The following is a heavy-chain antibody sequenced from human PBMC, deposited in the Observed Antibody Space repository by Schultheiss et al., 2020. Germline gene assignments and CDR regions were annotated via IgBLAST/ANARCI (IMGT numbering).Heavy chain of an antibody. V-gene: IGHV2-70*01. J-gene: IGHJ5*02. CDR2: IDWDDDK. CDR1: GFSLSTSGMC. CDR3: ARMYSSSSGVWWFDP. D-gene: IGHD6-6*01. Sequence: SGPTLVKPTQTLTLTCTFSGFSLSTSGMCVSWIRQPPGKALEWLALIDWDDDKYYGTSLKTRLTISKDTSKNQVVLTMTNMDPVDTATYYCARMYSSSSGVWWFDPWGQGTLGTVSS.